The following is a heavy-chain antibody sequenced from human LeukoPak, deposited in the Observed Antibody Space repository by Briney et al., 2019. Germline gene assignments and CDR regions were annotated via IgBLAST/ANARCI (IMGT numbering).Heavy chain of an antibody. CDR2: ISPIGSFT. CDR3: ARDISARDEAWWFDP. V-gene: IGHV1-46*01. D-gene: IGHD5-24*01. J-gene: IGHJ5*02. CDR1: GYTFTNNF. Sequence: GASVKVSCKAFGYTFTNNFMHWVRQAPGQGPEWMALISPIGSFTAYAQKFQGRVTLTRDLSTSTDYLELRSLRSEDTAVYYCARDISARDEAWWFDPWGQGTLVTVSS.